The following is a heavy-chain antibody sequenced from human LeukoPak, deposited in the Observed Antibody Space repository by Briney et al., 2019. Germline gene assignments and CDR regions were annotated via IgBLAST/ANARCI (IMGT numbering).Heavy chain of an antibody. CDR2: INPSGGST. V-gene: IGHV1-46*01. D-gene: IGHD3-22*01. Sequence: ASVKVSCKASGYTFTSYYLHWVRQAPGQGLEWMGIINPSGGSTSYAQKFQGRVTMTRDTSTSTVYMELSSLRSEDTAVYYCARDPGDPTFYDSSGDNWFDPWGQGTLVTVSS. J-gene: IGHJ5*02. CDR3: ARDPGDPTFYDSSGDNWFDP. CDR1: GYTFTSYY.